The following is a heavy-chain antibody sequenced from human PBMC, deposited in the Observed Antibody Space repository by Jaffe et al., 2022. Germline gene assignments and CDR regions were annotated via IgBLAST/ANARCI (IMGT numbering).Heavy chain of an antibody. CDR2: IRSKANSYAT. Sequence: EVQLVESGGGLVQPGGSLKLSCAASGFTFSGSAMHWVRQASGKGLEWVGRIRSKANSYATAYAASVKGRFTISRDDSKNTAYLQMNSLKTEDTAVYYCTTFHQTYCSSTSCYRDVWGKGTTVTVSS. CDR1: GFTFSGSA. V-gene: IGHV3-73*02. J-gene: IGHJ6*04. CDR3: TTFHQTYCSSTSCYRDV. D-gene: IGHD2-2*02.